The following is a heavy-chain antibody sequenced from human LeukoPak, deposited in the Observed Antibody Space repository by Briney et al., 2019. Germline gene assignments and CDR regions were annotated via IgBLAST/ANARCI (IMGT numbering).Heavy chain of an antibody. D-gene: IGHD3-16*01. Sequence: PSETLSLTCTVSGGSISSHYWSWIRQPPGKGLEWIGYISNSGSTNYNPSLKSRLTISVDTSKNQFSLKLSSVTAADTAVYYCARDYDYFDYWGQGTLVTVSS. V-gene: IGHV4-59*11. J-gene: IGHJ4*02. CDR1: GGSISSHY. CDR2: ISNSGST. CDR3: ARDYDYFDY.